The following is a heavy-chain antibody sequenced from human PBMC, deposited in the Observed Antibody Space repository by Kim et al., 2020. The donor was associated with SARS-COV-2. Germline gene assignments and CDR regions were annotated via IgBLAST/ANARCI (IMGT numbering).Heavy chain of an antibody. V-gene: IGHV3-23*01. CDR1: GFTFSSYA. Sequence: GGSLRLSCAASGFTFSSYAMSWVRQAPGKGLEWVSSISGSGGSTYYADSVKGRFTISRDNSKNTLYLQMNSLRAEDTAVYYCAKDTLAGGYRGSDGGFDYWGQGTLVTVSS. CDR2: ISGSGGST. CDR3: AKDTLAGGYRGSDGGFDY. J-gene: IGHJ4*02. D-gene: IGHD1-26*01.